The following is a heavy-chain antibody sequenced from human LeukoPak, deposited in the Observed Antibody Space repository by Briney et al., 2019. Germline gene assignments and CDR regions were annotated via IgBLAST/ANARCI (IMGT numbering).Heavy chain of an antibody. V-gene: IGHV3-7*01. Sequence: AGGSLRLSCAASEFTFSNYWISWVRQAPGKGLEWVANIDQDGSAKYYVDSMKGRFTISRDNAKNSLYLQMNSLRAEDTAVYYCARAAATGTVDYWGQGTLVTVSS. D-gene: IGHD1-1*01. J-gene: IGHJ4*02. CDR3: ARAAATGTVDY. CDR1: EFTFSNYW. CDR2: IDQDGSAK.